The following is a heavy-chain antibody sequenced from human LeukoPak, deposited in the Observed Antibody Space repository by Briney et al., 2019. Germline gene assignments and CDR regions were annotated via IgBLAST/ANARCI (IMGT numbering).Heavy chain of an antibody. CDR2: ISSAGSNK. CDR1: GFTFSSYA. V-gene: IGHV3-30-3*01. Sequence: GGSLRLSCVASGFTFSSYAMGWVRQAAGMGLEWVAVISSAGSNKYYADSVKGRFTISRDNSENTLYLQMNSLRAEDTAVYYCARRIFQGSSGWYLFDYWGQGTLVTVSS. D-gene: IGHD6-19*01. J-gene: IGHJ4*02. CDR3: ARRIFQGSSGWYLFDY.